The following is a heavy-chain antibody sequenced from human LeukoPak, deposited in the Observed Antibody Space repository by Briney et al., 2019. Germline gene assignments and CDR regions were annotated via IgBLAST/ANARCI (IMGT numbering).Heavy chain of an antibody. Sequence: PSETLSLTCGVYGGSFSGYYWSWIRQPPGKGLEWIGEINHSGSTNHNPSLKSRVTISVDTSKNQFSLKLSSVTTSDRDVYYCARGYYCLVYLGQGTLVTVSS. CDR3: ARGYYCLVY. CDR1: GGSFSGYY. J-gene: IGHJ4*02. CDR2: INHSGST. V-gene: IGHV4-34*01. D-gene: IGHD2-21*01.